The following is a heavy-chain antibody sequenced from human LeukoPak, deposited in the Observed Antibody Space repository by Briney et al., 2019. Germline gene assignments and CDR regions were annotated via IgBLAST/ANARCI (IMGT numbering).Heavy chain of an antibody. V-gene: IGHV3-48*03. D-gene: IGHD5-18*01. Sequence: GGSLRLSCGASTFTFSSDEMTWVRQAPGKGLEWVSYISSSGSTIYYADSVKGRFTISRDNAKNSLYLQMNSLRAEDTAVYYCARQAEYSYGRVFDYWGQGTLVTVSS. CDR3: ARQAEYSYGRVFDY. CDR1: TFTFSSDE. CDR2: ISSSGSTI. J-gene: IGHJ4*02.